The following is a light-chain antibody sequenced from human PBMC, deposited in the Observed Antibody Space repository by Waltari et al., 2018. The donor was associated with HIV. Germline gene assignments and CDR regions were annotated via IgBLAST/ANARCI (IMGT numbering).Light chain of an antibody. J-gene: IGLJ3*02. V-gene: IGLV3-21*02. CDR3: QVWDSSSHHWV. CDR1: NIGRKS. Sequence: SYVLTQPPSVSVAPGQTARITCGGTNIGRKSVHWYRQKPGQAPVVVVYHDSGRPSGIPERFSGSNSGNTATLTLSRVEAGDEADYYCQVWDSSSHHWVFGGGTKLTVL. CDR2: HDS.